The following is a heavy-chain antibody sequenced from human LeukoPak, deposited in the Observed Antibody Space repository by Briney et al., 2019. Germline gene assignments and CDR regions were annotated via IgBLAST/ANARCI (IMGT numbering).Heavy chain of an antibody. Sequence: SETLSLTCAVSGYSISSGYYWGWIRQPPGKGLEWIWSMYHNRGTYYNPSLKSRVTISMDTSKNQFSLRLSSVTAADTAVYYCASYYASGVSAYNYYGMDVWGKGTTVTVSS. CDR1: GYSISSGYY. CDR2: MYHNRGT. CDR3: ASYYASGVSAYNYYGMDV. D-gene: IGHD3-10*01. V-gene: IGHV4-38-2*01. J-gene: IGHJ6*04.